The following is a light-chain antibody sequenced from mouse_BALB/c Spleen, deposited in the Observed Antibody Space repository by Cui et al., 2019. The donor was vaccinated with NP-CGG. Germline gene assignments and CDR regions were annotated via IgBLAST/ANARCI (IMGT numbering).Light chain of an antibody. V-gene: IGLV1*01. CDR3: ALWYSNHWV. CDR2: GTD. CDR1: TGAVTTSNY. Sequence: QAVLTQESALTTSPGETVTLTCRPSTGAVTTSNYANWVQEKPDHLFTGLIGGTDNRAPGVPARFSGSLLGDKAALTIAGAQTEDEAMYFCALWYSNHWVFGGGTKLTVL. J-gene: IGLJ1*01.